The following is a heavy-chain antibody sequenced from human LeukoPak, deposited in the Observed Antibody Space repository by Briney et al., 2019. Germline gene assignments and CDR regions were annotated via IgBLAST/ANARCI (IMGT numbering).Heavy chain of an antibody. D-gene: IGHD1-26*01. CDR2: ISWNSDTI. CDR1: GFSFDDYA. CDR3: AKDISGTYLAALHY. J-gene: IGHJ4*02. Sequence: GRSLRLSCAASGFSFDDYAMHWVRQAPGKGLEWVSGISWNSDTIGYVDSVKGRFTISRDNAKNSLYLQMNSLRAEDTALYYCAKDISGTYLAALHYWGQGTLVTVSS. V-gene: IGHV3-9*01.